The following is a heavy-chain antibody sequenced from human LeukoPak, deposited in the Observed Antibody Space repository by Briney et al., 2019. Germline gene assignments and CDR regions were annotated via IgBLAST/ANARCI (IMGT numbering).Heavy chain of an antibody. J-gene: IGHJ5*02. CDR2: ISGSGGST. CDR1: GFTFSSYA. Sequence: GGSLRLSCAASGFTFSSYAMSWVRQAPGKGLEWVSAISGSGGSTYYADSVKGRFTISRDNPKNTLYLQMNSLTAEDTAVYYCAKGYFGSGKFFAPWGQGTLVTVSS. D-gene: IGHD3-10*01. CDR3: AKGYFGSGKFFAP. V-gene: IGHV3-23*01.